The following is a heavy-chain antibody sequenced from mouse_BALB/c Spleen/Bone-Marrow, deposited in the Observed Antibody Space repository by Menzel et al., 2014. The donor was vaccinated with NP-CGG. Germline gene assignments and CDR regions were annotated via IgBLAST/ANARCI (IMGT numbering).Heavy chain of an antibody. CDR3: ARRGYYYGSSYVDY. Sequence: VHLQQSGAEPVRPGSSVKISCKASGYAFXSYWMNWVKQRPGQGLEWIGQIYPGDGDTNYNGKFKGKATLTADKSSSTAYMQPSSLTSEDSAVYFCARRGYYYGSSYVDYWGQGTTLTVSS. V-gene: IGHV1-80*01. J-gene: IGHJ2*01. CDR1: GYAFXSYW. D-gene: IGHD1-1*01. CDR2: IYPGDGDT.